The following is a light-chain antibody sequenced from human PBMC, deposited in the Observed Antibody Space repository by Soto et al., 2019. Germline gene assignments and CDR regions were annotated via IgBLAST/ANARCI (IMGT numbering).Light chain of an antibody. CDR3: HQYGTLALS. Sequence: EILLTQSPGTLSLSPGDRATLSCRASQSLGSTFLAWYQQKSGQSPRLLIYGASDRATDIPDTFSGSGSGADFTLAIGRLEPEDFAVYFWHQYGTLALSFGGGTKVEIK. V-gene: IGKV3-20*01. CDR2: GAS. CDR1: QSLGSTF. J-gene: IGKJ4*01.